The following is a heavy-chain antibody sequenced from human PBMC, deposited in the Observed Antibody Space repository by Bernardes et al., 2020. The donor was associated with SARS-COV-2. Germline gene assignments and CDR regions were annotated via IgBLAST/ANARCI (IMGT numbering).Heavy chain of an antibody. CDR1: GFTFSSFW. J-gene: IGHJ6*02. CDR2: IRGDSDESQT. Sequence: GGSLRLSCAASGFTFSSFWMHWVRQAPGKGLVWVSRIRGDSDESQTRYADSVKGRFTISRDNAKNTLYLQMNSLRAEDTAVYYCARDLIVPPAIGPIYHYGMDVWGQGTTVTVSS. V-gene: IGHV3-74*01. D-gene: IGHD2-2*01. CDR3: ARDLIVPPAIGPIYHYGMDV.